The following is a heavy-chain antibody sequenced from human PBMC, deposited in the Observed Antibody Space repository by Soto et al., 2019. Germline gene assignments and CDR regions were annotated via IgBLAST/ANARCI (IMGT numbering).Heavy chain of an antibody. D-gene: IGHD6-25*01. J-gene: IGHJ5*02. CDR2: INHSGST. CDR3: ARDRFNSIVAAAKGRLFWFDP. CDR1: GGSFSGYY. Sequence: QVQLQQWGAGLLKPSETLSLTCAVYGGSFSGYYWSWIRQPPGKGLEWIGEINHSGSTNYNPSLKSRVTISVDTSKNQFSLKLSSVTAADTAVYYCARDRFNSIVAAAKGRLFWFDPWGRGTLVTVSS. V-gene: IGHV4-34*01.